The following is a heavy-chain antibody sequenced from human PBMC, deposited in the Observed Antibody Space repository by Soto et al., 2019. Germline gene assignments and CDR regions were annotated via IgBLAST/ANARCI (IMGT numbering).Heavy chain of an antibody. CDR3: AREPYPPKARTDS. J-gene: IGHJ4*02. Sequence: SETLSVTCCVCGEPINSADYFWTGFRQSQGKGLEWMGYIFHSGTTYYHPSLKGRLLISIENSNHQFSLRLTSVTAADSAVYFCAREPYPPKARTDSSGQVT. CDR1: GEPINSADYF. V-gene: IGHV4-30-4*01. CDR2: IFHSGTT.